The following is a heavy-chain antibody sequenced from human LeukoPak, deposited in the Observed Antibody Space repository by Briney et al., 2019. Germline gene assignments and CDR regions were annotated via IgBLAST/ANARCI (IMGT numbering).Heavy chain of an antibody. CDR3: AREGSSGWTFDY. CDR1: GYTFTSYY. D-gene: IGHD6-19*01. Sequence: APVKVSCKASGYTFTSYYMHWVRQAPGQGLEGMGIINPIGCSTSFAQKFQGRVTMTRDTSTSTVYMELSSLRSEDTAVYYCAREGSSGWTFDYWGQGTLVTVSS. J-gene: IGHJ4*02. V-gene: IGHV1-46*01. CDR2: INPIGCST.